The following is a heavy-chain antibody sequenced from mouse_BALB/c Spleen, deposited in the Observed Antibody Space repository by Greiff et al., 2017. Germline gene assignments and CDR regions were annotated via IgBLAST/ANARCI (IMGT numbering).Heavy chain of an antibody. J-gene: IGHJ1*01. CDR3: ARSYGPVRFDV. CDR1: GYSITSDYA. Sequence: EVKLQESGPGLVKPSQSLSLTCTVTGYSITSDYAWNWIRQFPGNKLEWMGYISYSGSTSYNPSLKSRISITRDTSKNQFFLQLNSVTTEDTATYYCARSYGPVRFDVWGAGTTVTVSS. CDR2: ISYSGST. D-gene: IGHD1-1*02. V-gene: IGHV3-2*02.